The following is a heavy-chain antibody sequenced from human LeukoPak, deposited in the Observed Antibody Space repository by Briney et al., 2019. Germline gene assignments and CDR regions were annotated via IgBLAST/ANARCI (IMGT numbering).Heavy chain of an antibody. D-gene: IGHD1-1*01. J-gene: IGHJ4*02. CDR1: GYTLTELF. Sequence: ASVKVSCKVSGYTLTELFMHWVRQAPGKGLEWMGGFDPEDGETIYAQKFQGRVTMTEDTSTDTAYMELSSLRSEDTAVYYCATGNWNDPSRPFDYWGQGTLVTVS. V-gene: IGHV1-24*01. CDR3: ATGNWNDPSRPFDY. CDR2: FDPEDGET.